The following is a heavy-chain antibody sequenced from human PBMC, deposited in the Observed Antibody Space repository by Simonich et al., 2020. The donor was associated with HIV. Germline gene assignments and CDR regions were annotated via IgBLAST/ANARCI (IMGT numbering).Heavy chain of an antibody. CDR3: ATETGNFDY. D-gene: IGHD7-27*01. V-gene: IGHV1-24*01. J-gene: IGHJ4*02. CDR1: GYTLTELS. Sequence: QVQLVQTGAEVKKPGASVKVSCKVSGYTLTELSMHWVRQAPGKGLEWVGSFDLEEGETINVQKFQGRVSMTEDPSTDTAYMELSSLRVEDTAVYYCATETGNFDYWGQGTLVTVSS. CDR2: FDLEEGET.